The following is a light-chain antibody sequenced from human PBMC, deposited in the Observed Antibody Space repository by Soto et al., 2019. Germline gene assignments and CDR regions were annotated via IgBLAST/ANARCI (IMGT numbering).Light chain of an antibody. Sequence: SALTQPASVSGSPGQSITISCTGTSSDVGAYNSVSWYQQHPGKAPKLLIFEVSSRPSGVSNRFSGSKSGSTASLTISGLQAEDEADYYCSSYADSDTLYVFGTGTKVTVL. V-gene: IGLV2-14*01. CDR3: SSYADSDTLYV. CDR2: EVS. J-gene: IGLJ1*01. CDR1: SSDVGAYNS.